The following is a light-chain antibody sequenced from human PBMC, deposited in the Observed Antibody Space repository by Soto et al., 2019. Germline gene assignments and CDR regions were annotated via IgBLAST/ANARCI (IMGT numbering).Light chain of an antibody. Sequence: QSALTQPPSPSGSPGQSVTISCTGTSGDVGTYKYVSWYQQHPGQAPKFIIYEVSKRPAGVPDRFSGSKSGNTDSLTVSGLQAEDEADYYCTSYAGSNNWIFGGGTKLTFL. CDR1: SGDVGTYKY. V-gene: IGLV2-8*01. CDR3: TSYAGSNNWI. CDR2: EVS. J-gene: IGLJ2*01.